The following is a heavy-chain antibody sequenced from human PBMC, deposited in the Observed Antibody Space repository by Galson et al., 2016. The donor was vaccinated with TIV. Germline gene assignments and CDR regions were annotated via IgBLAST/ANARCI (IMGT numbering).Heavy chain of an antibody. Sequence: SLRLSCAASGFTFSSHGIHWVRQAPGKGLEWVAVTSYDEKYKHYADSVKGRFTISRDNSKNMVYLQMNSLRPEDTAVYFCAKDPRIYGDYLLAYFDYWGQGILVTVSS. D-gene: IGHD4-17*01. J-gene: IGHJ4*02. CDR1: GFTFSSHG. CDR3: AKDPRIYGDYLLAYFDY. CDR2: TSYDEKYK. V-gene: IGHV3-30*18.